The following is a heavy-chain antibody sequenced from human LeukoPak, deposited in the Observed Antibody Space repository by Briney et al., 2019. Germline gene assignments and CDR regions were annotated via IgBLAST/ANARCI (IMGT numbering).Heavy chain of an antibody. D-gene: IGHD3-22*01. V-gene: IGHV1-18*01. CDR3: ARQWNYYDSSGYYSHLGYYYYYMDV. J-gene: IGHJ6*03. CDR1: GGTFSSYA. CDR2: ISAYNGNT. Sequence: GASVKVSCKASGGTFSSYAISWVRQAPGQGLEWMGWISAYNGNTNYAQKLQGRVTMTTDTSTSTAYMELRSLRSDDTAVYYCARQWNYYDSSGYYSHLGYYYYYMDVWGKGTTVTISS.